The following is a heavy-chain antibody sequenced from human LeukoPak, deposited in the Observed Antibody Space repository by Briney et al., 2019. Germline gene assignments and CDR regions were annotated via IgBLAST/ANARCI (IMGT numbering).Heavy chain of an antibody. J-gene: IGHJ4*02. CDR2: FDPEDGET. D-gene: IGHD5/OR15-5a*01. CDR3: ATGETPPSGVYDY. Sequence: GASVKVSCKASGYTFTGYYMHWVRQAPGKGLEWMGGFDPEDGETIYAQKFQGRVTMTEDTSTDTAYMELSSLRSEDTAVYYCATGETPPSGVYDYWGQGTLVTVSS. V-gene: IGHV1-24*01. CDR1: GYTFTGYY.